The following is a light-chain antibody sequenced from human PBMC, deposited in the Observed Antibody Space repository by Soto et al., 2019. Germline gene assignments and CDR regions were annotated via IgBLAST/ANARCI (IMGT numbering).Light chain of an antibody. CDR2: DDN. V-gene: IGLV1-51*01. J-gene: IGLJ1*01. CDR1: SSNIGVNS. Sequence: HSVLTQPPSVSAAPGQQVTISCSGSSSNIGVNSVSWYKQLPGTAPKLLIYDDNKRPSGGSDRFFGSQSGHTASLTVFGPQSELEDDYYCSSLTPGVNYVCGTAAK. CDR3: SSLTPGVNYV.